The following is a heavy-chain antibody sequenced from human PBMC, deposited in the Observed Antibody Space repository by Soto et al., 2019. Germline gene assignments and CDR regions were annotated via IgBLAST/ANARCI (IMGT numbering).Heavy chain of an antibody. V-gene: IGHV1-46*01. CDR1: GYPVTAYY. Sequence: QLHLVQSGAVVKKPGASVTVSCSASGYPVTAYYMHWVRQAPGRGLAWMGGINPAAGAAKYTQTFPGRVTTTRDTSTSTVFMELSGLASGDTAVFYFAGGGGVGVAGSAAFDMWGQGTLVTVSS. CDR2: INPAAGAA. D-gene: IGHD3-3*01. J-gene: IGHJ3*02. CDR3: AGGGGVGVAGSAAFDM.